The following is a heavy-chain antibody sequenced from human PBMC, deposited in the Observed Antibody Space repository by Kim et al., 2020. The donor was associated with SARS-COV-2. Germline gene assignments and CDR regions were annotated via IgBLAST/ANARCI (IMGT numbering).Heavy chain of an antibody. V-gene: IGHV1-3*01. J-gene: IGHJ4*02. CDR3: ARAYNTMVRGVISGY. D-gene: IGHD3-10*01. Sequence: QKFQGRVTITRETSASTAYMELSSLRSEDTAVYYCARAYNTMVRGVISGYWGQGTLVTVSS.